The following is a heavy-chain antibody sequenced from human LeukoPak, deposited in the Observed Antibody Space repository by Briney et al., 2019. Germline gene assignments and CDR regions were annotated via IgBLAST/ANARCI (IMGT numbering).Heavy chain of an antibody. J-gene: IGHJ3*02. CDR3: AREEMMVILALDM. D-gene: IGHD3-22*01. Sequence: GASVKVSCKASGFTFTSYDINWVRPAPGQGLEWMGWMNPNSGNTRYAQKVQGRITMTRDTSISTAYMELSSLRSEDTAVYYCAREEMMVILALDMWGQGTMVTVSS. V-gene: IGHV1-8*01. CDR1: GFTFTSYD. CDR2: MNPNSGNT.